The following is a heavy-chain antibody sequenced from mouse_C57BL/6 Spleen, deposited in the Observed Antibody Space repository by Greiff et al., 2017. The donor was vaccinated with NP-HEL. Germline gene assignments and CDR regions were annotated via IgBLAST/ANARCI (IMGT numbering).Heavy chain of an antibody. CDR3: ASYGNYYYYAMDY. V-gene: IGHV1-72*01. J-gene: IGHJ4*01. Sequence: VQLQQPGAELVKPGASVKLSCKASGYTFTSYWMHWVKQRPGRGLEWIGRIDPNSGGTKYNEKFKSKATLTVDKHSSTAYMQLSSLTSEDSAVYYCASYGNYYYYAMDYWGQGTSVTVSS. D-gene: IGHD2-1*01. CDR1: GYTFTSYW. CDR2: IDPNSGGT.